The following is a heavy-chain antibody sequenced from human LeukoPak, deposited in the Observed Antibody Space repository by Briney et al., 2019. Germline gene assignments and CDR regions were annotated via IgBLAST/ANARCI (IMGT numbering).Heavy chain of an antibody. CDR3: ARGGLGGCDY. D-gene: IGHD3-10*01. V-gene: IGHV4-4*07. CDR2: TYSRGTT. Sequence: SEALSLTCTVSGDSISSYYWSWIRQPAGKGLERIGRTYSRGTTNYNPSLKSRVTMSVDTSKSQFSLKLSSVTAADTAVYYCARGGLGGCDYWGQGTLVTVSS. J-gene: IGHJ4*02. CDR1: GDSISSYY.